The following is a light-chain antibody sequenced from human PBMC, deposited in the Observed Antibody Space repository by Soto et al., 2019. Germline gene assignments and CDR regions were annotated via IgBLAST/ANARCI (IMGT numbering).Light chain of an antibody. V-gene: IGKV3-11*01. CDR2: DAS. J-gene: IGKJ5*01. Sequence: ESGLTQSPATLSLSPGERATLSCMASQNISIYLAWYQQRPGQAPRLLIYDASNRATGIPARFSGSGSGTDVALTISSLEPEDFAVYYCQQWSNWPPEITFGQGTRLDIK. CDR3: QQWSNWPPEIT. CDR1: QNISIY.